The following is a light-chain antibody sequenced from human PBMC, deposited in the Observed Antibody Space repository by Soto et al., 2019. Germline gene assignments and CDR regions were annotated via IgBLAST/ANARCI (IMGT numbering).Light chain of an antibody. V-gene: IGKV3-11*01. CDR2: DAS. CDR1: QSVSSY. Sequence: EIVLTQSPATLSLSPGERATLSCRASQSVSSYLAWYQQKPGQAPRRLIYDASNRATGIAARFRGGGSGKAVTHTISSLEPEDLGVYYWHQGFEWPRFSLGQGNKLEIK. CDR3: HQGFEWPRFS. J-gene: IGKJ2*03.